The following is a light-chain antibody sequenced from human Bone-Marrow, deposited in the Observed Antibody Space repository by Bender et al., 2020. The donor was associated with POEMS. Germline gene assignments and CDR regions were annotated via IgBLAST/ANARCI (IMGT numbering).Light chain of an antibody. Sequence: QSALTQPPSASASRGQSVTISCTGTSGDIGAYNYVSWYQHHPGKAPKVMIYEVTQRPSGVPDRFSGSKSGNTASLTVSGLQSDDEGHYFCASYAGNNNFVFGAGTKLTVL. CDR1: SGDIGAYNY. V-gene: IGLV2-8*01. CDR2: EVT. J-gene: IGLJ2*01. CDR3: ASYAGNNNFV.